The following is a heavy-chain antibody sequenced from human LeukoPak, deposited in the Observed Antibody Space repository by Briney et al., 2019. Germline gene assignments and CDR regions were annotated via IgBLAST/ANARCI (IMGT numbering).Heavy chain of an antibody. D-gene: IGHD2-2*01. CDR2: NFWDDDK. V-gene: IGHV2-5*02. Sequence: SGPALVKPTQTLTLTCSFSGFSVSTPGVGVGWVRQPPGKALEWLGFNFWDDDKRYTPSLKSRITITNDTSKSQIVLTLTNVDPVDTATYFCAHSLDSTSWYGYYYYMDVWGKGTTVTVSS. J-gene: IGHJ6*03. CDR3: AHSLDSTSWYGYYYYMDV. CDR1: GFSVSTPGVG.